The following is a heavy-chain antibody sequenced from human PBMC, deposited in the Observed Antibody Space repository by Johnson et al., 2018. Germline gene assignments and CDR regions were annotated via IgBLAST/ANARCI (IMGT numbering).Heavy chain of an antibody. CDR2: ISYDGSNK. CDR1: GFTFSSYG. Sequence: QVQLVESGGGVVQPGRSLRLSCAASGFTFSSYGMHWVRQAPGKGLEWVAVISYDGSNKYYADSVKGRFTISRDNSKNTRYLQMNSLRAEDTAVYYCAKASGWVAMAGPDYYYMDVWGKGTTVTVSS. CDR3: AKASGWVAMAGPDYYYMDV. J-gene: IGHJ6*03. V-gene: IGHV3-30*18. D-gene: IGHD6-19*01.